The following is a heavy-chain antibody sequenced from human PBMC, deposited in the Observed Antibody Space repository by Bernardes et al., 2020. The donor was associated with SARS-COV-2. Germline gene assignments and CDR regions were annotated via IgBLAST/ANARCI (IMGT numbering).Heavy chain of an antibody. V-gene: IGHV3-23*01. CDR3: VKDPNWGSAH. J-gene: IGHJ4*02. D-gene: IGHD7-27*01. Sequence: GGSLRLSCAASGFSLDTNTMTWVRQAPGKGLEWISDISGSGSTTFYADSVKGRFTISRDNSKNTLYLQMNRLSVEDTAVYFCVKDPNWGSAHWGQGTQVIVSS. CDR1: GFSLDTNT. CDR2: ISGSGSTT.